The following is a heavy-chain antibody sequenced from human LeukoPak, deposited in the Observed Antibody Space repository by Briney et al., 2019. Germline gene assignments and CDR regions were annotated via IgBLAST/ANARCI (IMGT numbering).Heavy chain of an antibody. Sequence: PSETLSLTCTVSGGSISTYYGNWIRQAPGKGLEWIGYIYYSGSTNYNPSLKSRVTISVDTSKNQFSLKLNSVTAADTAVYYCARDRVRGNSNPFFDYWGQGTLDTVSS. J-gene: IGHJ4*02. D-gene: IGHD4-11*01. V-gene: IGHV4-59*01. CDR3: ARDRVRGNSNPFFDY. CDR2: IYYSGST. CDR1: GGSISTYY.